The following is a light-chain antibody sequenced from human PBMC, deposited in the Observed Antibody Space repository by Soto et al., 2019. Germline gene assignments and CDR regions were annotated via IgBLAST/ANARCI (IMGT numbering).Light chain of an antibody. CDR3: SSYTSSSTPLYV. Sequence: QPVLTQPASVSGSPGQSINISCTGTSSDVGGYNYVSWYQQHPGKAPKLMIYDVSNRPSGVSNRFSGSKSGNTASLTISGLQAEDEADYYCSSYTSSSTPLYVFGTGTKVTVL. J-gene: IGLJ1*01. V-gene: IGLV2-14*01. CDR2: DVS. CDR1: SSDVGGYNY.